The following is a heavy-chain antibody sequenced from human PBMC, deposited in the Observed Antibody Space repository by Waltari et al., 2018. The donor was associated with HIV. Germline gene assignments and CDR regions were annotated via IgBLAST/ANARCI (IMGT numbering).Heavy chain of an antibody. Sequence: VRLQESGPSEVKPSETLSLTCRVSGYSIRAGYYWGWIRQSPGKGLEWIGTMFHRGTPYYNPSLQSRVSMSIDSSKTQFSLTLTSVTAADTAMYYCATVSTITTEKYFDYWGRGMLVTV. D-gene: IGHD5-12*01. CDR1: GYSIRAGYY. J-gene: IGHJ4*01. CDR3: ATVSTITTEKYFDY. V-gene: IGHV4-38-2*01. CDR2: MFHRGTP.